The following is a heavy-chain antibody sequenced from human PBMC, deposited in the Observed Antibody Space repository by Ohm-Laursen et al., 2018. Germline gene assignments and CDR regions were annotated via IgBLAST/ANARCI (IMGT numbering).Heavy chain of an antibody. D-gene: IGHD7-27*01. CDR1: GDSVSSDSAA. CDR2: TYYRSKWYN. Sequence: SETLSLTCVISGDSVSSDSAAWNWIRQSPSRGLEWLGRTYYRSKWYNDYAVSVKSRMTINPETSKNQFSLQLDSVTPEDTAVYYCARAKRGTFDIWGQGTMVTVS. CDR3: ARAKRGTFDI. V-gene: IGHV6-1*01. J-gene: IGHJ3*02.